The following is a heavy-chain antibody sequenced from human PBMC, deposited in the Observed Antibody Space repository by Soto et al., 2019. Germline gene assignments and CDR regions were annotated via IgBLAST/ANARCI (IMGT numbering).Heavy chain of an antibody. CDR3: ARAGDYDYIWGSYRADWFDP. J-gene: IGHJ5*02. Sequence: EVQVVESGGGLGKPGGSLRLSCAASGFTFRSYSINWVRQAPGKGLEWVSSMSGSGSDIYYAESVKGRFTISRDNAKNSLYLQMNSLRAEDTAVYYCARAGDYDYIWGSYRADWFDPWGQGTLVTVSS. D-gene: IGHD3-16*02. CDR1: GFTFRSYS. CDR2: MSGSGSDI. V-gene: IGHV3-21*06.